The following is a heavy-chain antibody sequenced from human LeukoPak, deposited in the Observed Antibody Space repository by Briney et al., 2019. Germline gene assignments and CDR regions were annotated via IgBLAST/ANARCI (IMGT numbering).Heavy chain of an antibody. CDR2: IYYSGST. CDR1: GGSISSYY. CDR3: ARDLRSLGSSWYGWFDP. D-gene: IGHD6-13*01. Sequence: PSETLSLTCTVSGGSISSYYWSWIRQPPGKGLEWIGYIYYSGSTNYNPSLKSRVTISVDTSKNQFSLKLSSVTAADTVVYYCARDLRSLGSSWYGWFDPWGQGTLVTVSS. J-gene: IGHJ5*02. V-gene: IGHV4-59*01.